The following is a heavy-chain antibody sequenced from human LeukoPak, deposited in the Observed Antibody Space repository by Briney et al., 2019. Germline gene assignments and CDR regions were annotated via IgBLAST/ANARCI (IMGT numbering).Heavy chain of an antibody. J-gene: IGHJ4*02. CDR1: GYTFTGYY. CDR3: ARGSGSPPIRRGY. V-gene: IGHV1-2*02. Sequence: GASVKVSCKASGYTFTGYYMHWVRQAPGQGLEWMGWINPNSGGTNYAQKFQDRVTMTRDTSISTAYMELSRLRSDDTAVYYCARGSGSPPIRRGYWGQGTLVTVSS. CDR2: INPNSGGT. D-gene: IGHD3-10*01.